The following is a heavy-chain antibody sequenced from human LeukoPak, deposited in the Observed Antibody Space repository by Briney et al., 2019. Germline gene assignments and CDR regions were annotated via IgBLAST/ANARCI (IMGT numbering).Heavy chain of an antibody. CDR1: GYSFTSYW. CDR3: ERIHSVGMDV. D-gene: IGHD4-17*01. V-gene: IGHV5-10-1*01. CDR2: LDPSNSYT. Sequence: GESLKISCKGSGYSFTSYWITWVRQMPGKGLEWMGRLDPSNSYTKYTPSFQGHVTISVDKSISSAYLQWSSLKVSDTAMYYCERIHSVGMDVWGQGTKVSVCS. J-gene: IGHJ6*02.